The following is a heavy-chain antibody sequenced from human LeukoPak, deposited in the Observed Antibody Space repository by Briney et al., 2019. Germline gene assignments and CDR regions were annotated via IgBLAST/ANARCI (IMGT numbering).Heavy chain of an antibody. CDR2: IYHSGST. J-gene: IGHJ4*02. V-gene: IGHV4-38-2*02. Sequence: SETLSLTCTVSGYSISSGYYWGWIRQPPGKGLEWIGSIYHSGSTNYNPSLKSRVTISVDTSKNQFSLKLSSVTAADTAVYYCARRQGKYYGSGSYYVYWGQGTLVTVSS. CDR1: GYSISSGYY. CDR3: ARRQGKYYGSGSYYVY. D-gene: IGHD3-10*01.